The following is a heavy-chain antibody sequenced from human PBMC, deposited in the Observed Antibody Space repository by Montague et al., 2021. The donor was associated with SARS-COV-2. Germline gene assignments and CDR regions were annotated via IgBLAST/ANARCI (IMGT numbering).Heavy chain of an antibody. D-gene: IGHD4-11*01. CDR1: GVSITSTNW. Sequence: SETLSLTCAVSGVSITSTNWGSLVRQPPGKGLGWIGEISYGGIATYNPSLKSRATISMDRSRNLFFLKLSSVTATDTAIYYCAGKVLTVPADYWGQGTLVTVS. CDR3: AGKVLTVPADY. CDR2: ISYGGIA. V-gene: IGHV4-4*02. J-gene: IGHJ4*02.